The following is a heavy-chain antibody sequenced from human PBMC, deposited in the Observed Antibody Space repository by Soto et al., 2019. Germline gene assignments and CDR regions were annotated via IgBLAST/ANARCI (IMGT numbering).Heavy chain of an antibody. D-gene: IGHD6-13*01. V-gene: IGHV3-30-3*01. CDR1: GFTFSSYA. CDR3: ARDLTAGTNYYYYGMDV. Sequence: PGGSLRLSCAASGFTFSSYAMHWVRQAPGKGLEWVAVISYDGSNKYYADSVKGRFTISRDNSKNTLYLQMNSLRAEDTAVYYCARDLTAGTNYYYYGMDVWGQGTTVTVSS. CDR2: ISYDGSNK. J-gene: IGHJ6*02.